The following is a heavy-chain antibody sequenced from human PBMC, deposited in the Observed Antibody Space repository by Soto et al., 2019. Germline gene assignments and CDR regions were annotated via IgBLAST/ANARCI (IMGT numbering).Heavy chain of an antibody. CDR1: GFTFDSYA. V-gene: IGHV4-31*02. D-gene: IGHD6-13*01. CDR3: ARGSEQQLGFDY. Sequence: VQLLESGGGLVQPGGSLRLSCAASGFTFDSYAMSWVRQAPGKGLEWIGYIYYSGSTYYNPSLKSRVTISVDTSKNQFSLKLSSVTAADTAVYYCARGSEQQLGFDYWGQGTLVTVSS. CDR2: IYYSGST. J-gene: IGHJ4*02.